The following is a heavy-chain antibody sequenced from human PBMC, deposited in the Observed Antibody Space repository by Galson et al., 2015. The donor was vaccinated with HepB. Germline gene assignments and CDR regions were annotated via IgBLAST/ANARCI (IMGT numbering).Heavy chain of an antibody. CDR1: GFTFSSYG. V-gene: IGHV3-30*18. J-gene: IGHJ4*02. CDR3: AKGADKVLLWFRGELDY. D-gene: IGHD3-10*01. Sequence: SLRLSCAASGFTFSSYGMHWVRQAPGKGLEWVAVISYDGSNKYYADSVKGRFTISRDNSKNTLYLQMNSLRAEDTAVYYCAKGADKVLLWFRGELDYWGQGTLVTVSS. CDR2: ISYDGSNK.